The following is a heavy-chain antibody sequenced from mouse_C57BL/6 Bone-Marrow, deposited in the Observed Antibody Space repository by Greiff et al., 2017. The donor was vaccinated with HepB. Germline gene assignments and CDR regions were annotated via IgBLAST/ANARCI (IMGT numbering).Heavy chain of an antibody. CDR1: GYTFTSYG. Sequence: VQLQQSGAELARPGASVKLSCKASGYTFTSYGISWVKQRTGQGLEWIGEIYPRSGNTYYNEKFKGKATLTADKSPSTAYMELRSLTSEDSAVYFCARRGPSWFAYWGQGTLVTVSA. J-gene: IGHJ3*01. CDR3: ARRGPSWFAY. CDR2: IYPRSGNT. V-gene: IGHV1-81*01.